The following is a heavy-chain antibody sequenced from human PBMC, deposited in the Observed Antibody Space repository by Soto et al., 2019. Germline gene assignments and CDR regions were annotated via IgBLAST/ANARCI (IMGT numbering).Heavy chain of an antibody. CDR1: GFTFSSYW. V-gene: IGHV3-7*01. D-gene: IGHD6-13*01. J-gene: IGHJ3*02. CDR3: AREYRIAAAPGDAFDI. Sequence: GGSLRLSCAASGFTFSSYWMSWVHQAPGKGLEWVANIKQDGSEKYYVDSVKGRFTISRDNAKNSLYLQMNSLRAEDTAVYYCAREYRIAAAPGDAFDIWGQGTMVTVSS. CDR2: IKQDGSEK.